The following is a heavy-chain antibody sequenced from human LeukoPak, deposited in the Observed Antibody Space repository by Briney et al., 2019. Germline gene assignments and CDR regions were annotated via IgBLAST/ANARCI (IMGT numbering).Heavy chain of an antibody. CDR1: GGSFSGYY. CDR2: INDSEST. D-gene: IGHD3-10*01. J-gene: IGHJ3*02. Sequence: SETLSLTCAVYGGSFSGYYWSWIRQPPGKGLEWIGEINDSESTNYNPSLKSRVTISVDASRNHFSLRLSSVTAADTAVYYCARSGVGDAFDIWGQGTMVTVSS. CDR3: ARSGVGDAFDI. V-gene: IGHV4-34*01.